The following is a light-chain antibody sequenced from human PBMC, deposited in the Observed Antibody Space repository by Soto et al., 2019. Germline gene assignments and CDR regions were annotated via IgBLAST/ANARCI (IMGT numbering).Light chain of an antibody. J-gene: IGKJ1*01. CDR2: EGP. CDR3: QHYYSYSRT. V-gene: IGKV1-5*03. CDR1: QSVSNW. Sequence: DIPMTQSPSALSASVGDRVTITCRASQSVSNWLAWYRQKPGEAPQLLLYEGPTLERGVPSRFSASRSLTSFSLTFSSLQPDDFPAYYCQHYYSYSRTFGQEAKV.